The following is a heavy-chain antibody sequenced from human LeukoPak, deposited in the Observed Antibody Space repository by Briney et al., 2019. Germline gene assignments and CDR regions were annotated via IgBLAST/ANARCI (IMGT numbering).Heavy chain of an antibody. D-gene: IGHD4-23*01. V-gene: IGHV4-61*01. J-gene: IGHJ2*01. CDR3: ATQTPDWYFDL. CDR1: GVSITDDNYY. Sequence: SETLSLTCSLFGVSITDDNYYWSWIRQPPGKGLEWIGYIYYSGSTNYNPSLKSRVTISVDTSKNQFSLKLSSVTAADTAVYYCATQTPDWYFDLWGRGTLVTVSS. CDR2: IYYSGST.